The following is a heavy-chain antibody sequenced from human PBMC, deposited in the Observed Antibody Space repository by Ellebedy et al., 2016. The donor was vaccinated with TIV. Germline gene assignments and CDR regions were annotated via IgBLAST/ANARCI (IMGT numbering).Heavy chain of an antibody. CDR2: IIPIFGTA. Sequence: AASVKVSCKASGYTFTGYYMHWVRQAPGQGLEWMGGIIPIFGTANYAQKFQGRVTITADESTSTAYMELSSLRSEDTAVYYCARGRGGSPMWGGMDVWGQGTTVTVSS. CDR3: ARGRGGSPMWGGMDV. J-gene: IGHJ6*02. D-gene: IGHD1-26*01. V-gene: IGHV1-69*13. CDR1: GYTFTGYY.